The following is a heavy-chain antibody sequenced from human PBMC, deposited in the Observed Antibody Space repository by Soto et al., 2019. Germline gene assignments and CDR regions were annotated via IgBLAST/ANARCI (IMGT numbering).Heavy chain of an antibody. J-gene: IGHJ4*02. CDR2: IHGGGSA. V-gene: IGHV3-53*01. CDR3: AGRLTTAASLDH. CDR1: GLSVSNNH. D-gene: IGHD6-13*01. Sequence: VQLVESGGGLIQPGGSLRVSCAASGLSVSNNHMTWVHQAPGKGLEWVSLIHGGGSAYYADSVKGRFTISRDNSKNTLYLQMDSLRAEDTAIYYCAGRLTTAASLDHWGQGTLVTVSS.